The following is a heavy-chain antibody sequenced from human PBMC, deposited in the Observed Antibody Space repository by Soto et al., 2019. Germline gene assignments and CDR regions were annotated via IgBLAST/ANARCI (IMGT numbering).Heavy chain of an antibody. Sequence: QVQLVESGGGLVKPGGSLRFSCAASGIVFSDYMSWVRQAPGKGLEWLSYISGSGRTIYSADSVKGRFTISRDNATNSLYLQMNNVRTEDTAVYYCARLPFPWGWFDPWGQGTLVTVSS. V-gene: IGHV3-11*01. CDR1: GIVFSDY. CDR2: ISGSGRTI. CDR3: ARLPFPWGWFDP. J-gene: IGHJ5*02. D-gene: IGHD3-16*01.